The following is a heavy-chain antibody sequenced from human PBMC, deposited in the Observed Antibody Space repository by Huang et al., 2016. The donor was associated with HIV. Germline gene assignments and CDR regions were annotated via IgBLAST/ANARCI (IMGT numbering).Heavy chain of an antibody. V-gene: IGHV3-30*02. J-gene: IGHJ4*02. CDR3: AKDTWGGVLDY. Sequence: QVRLAESGGGVVQPGGSLRLSCVVSGVSFTNYAMHWVRQAPGKGLEWLTFIRNDGSDKFYAQSVKGRFHISRDDSNSTRYLQMNSLRLDDTAVYYCAKDTWGGVLDYWGQGTLVTVSS. D-gene: IGHD3-16*01. CDR1: GVSFTNYA. CDR2: IRNDGSDK.